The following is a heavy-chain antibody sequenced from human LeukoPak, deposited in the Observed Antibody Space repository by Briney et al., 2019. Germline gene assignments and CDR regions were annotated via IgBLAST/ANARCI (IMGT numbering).Heavy chain of an antibody. J-gene: IGHJ4*02. Sequence: GRSLRLSCAASGFTFDDYAMHWVRQAPGKGLEWVSGISWNSGSIGYADSVKGRFTISRDNAKNSLYLQMNSLRAEDTALYYCAKGSMRYYDSSGYYSWFYFDYWGQGTLVTVSS. CDR3: AKGSMRYYDSSGYYSWFYFDY. V-gene: IGHV3-9*01. D-gene: IGHD3-22*01. CDR2: ISWNSGSI. CDR1: GFTFDDYA.